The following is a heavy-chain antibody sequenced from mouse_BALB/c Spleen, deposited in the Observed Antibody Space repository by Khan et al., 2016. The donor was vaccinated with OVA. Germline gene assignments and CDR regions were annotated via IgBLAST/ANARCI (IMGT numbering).Heavy chain of an antibody. CDR3: ARSWAMDY. V-gene: IGHV5-15*02. CDR2: ISSFAYCT. J-gene: IGHJ4*01. CDR1: GFTFRDYG. Sequence: EVELVESGGGLVQPGGSRKLSCAASGFTFRDYGLAWVRQAPGKGPEWVAFISSFAYCTYYADTVMGRFTISRENAKNTLYLEMSSLRSEDTAMYYCARSWAMDYWGQGTSVTVSS.